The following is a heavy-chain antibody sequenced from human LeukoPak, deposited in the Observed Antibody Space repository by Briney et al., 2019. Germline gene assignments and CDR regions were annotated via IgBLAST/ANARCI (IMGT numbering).Heavy chain of an antibody. CDR1: GFTFNTYT. Sequence: PGESLRLSCAASGFTFNTYTMYWVRQAPGKGLEWVSGISNSGGSTYYADSVKGRFTISRDNSKNTQYLQMNSLRAEDTAVYYCARGVAHAFDIWGQGTMVTVSS. J-gene: IGHJ3*02. V-gene: IGHV3-23*01. CDR3: ARGVAHAFDI. D-gene: IGHD5-12*01. CDR2: ISNSGGST.